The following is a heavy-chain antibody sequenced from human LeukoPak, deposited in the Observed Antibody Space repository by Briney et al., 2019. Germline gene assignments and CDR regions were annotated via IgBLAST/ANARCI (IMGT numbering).Heavy chain of an antibody. Sequence: GGSLRLSCAAYGFTFSSYGMSWVRQAPGKGLEWVSAISGSGGSTYYADSVKGRFTISRDNSKNTLYLQMNSLRAEDTAVYYCAIPTYLYGSSGYYATSLEYFQHWGQGTLVTVSS. D-gene: IGHD3-22*01. J-gene: IGHJ1*01. CDR3: AIPTYLYGSSGYYATSLEYFQH. CDR1: GFTFSSYG. V-gene: IGHV3-23*01. CDR2: ISGSGGST.